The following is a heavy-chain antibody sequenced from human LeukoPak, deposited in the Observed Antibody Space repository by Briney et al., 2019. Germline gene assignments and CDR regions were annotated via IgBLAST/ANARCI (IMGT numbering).Heavy chain of an antibody. D-gene: IGHD3-10*01. CDR1: GFTFSSYA. CDR3: ARELFGSGSCPDY. J-gene: IGHJ4*02. CDR2: VWHGGSNK. V-gene: IGHV3-33*01. Sequence: GRSLRLSCTAPGFTFSSYAIHWIRQAPGKGLGWVALVWHGGSNKYYADSVKGRFTISRDNSKNTVYLQMNSLRAADTAVYYCARELFGSGSCPDYWGQGTLVTVSS.